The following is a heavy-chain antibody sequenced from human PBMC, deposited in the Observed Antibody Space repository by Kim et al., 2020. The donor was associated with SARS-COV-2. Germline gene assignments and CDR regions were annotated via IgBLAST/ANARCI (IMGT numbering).Heavy chain of an antibody. CDR3: ARDPGTPLYYYYMDV. V-gene: IGHV3-33*01. CDR1: GFTFSSYG. Sequence: GGSLILSCAASGFTFSSYGMHWVRQAPGKGLEWVAVIWYDGSNKYYADSVKGRFTISRDNSKNTLYLQMNSLRAEDTAVYYCARDPGTPLYYYYMDVWGKGTTVTVSS. D-gene: IGHD1-1*01. CDR2: IWYDGSNK. J-gene: IGHJ6*03.